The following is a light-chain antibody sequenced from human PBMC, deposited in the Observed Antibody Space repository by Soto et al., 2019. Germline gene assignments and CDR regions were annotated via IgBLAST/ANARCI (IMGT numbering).Light chain of an antibody. CDR2: DIS. V-gene: IGKV3-11*01. CDR1: QSVAGS. CDR3: QQRSNRIT. Sequence: EFVLTQSPATLSLSPWERAILSCRASQSVAGSLAWYQQKPGQAPRRLIYDISTRAAAIPARFSGSGSGTDFTLTVSSLEPEDFALYYCQQRSNRITFGQGTRLEIK. J-gene: IGKJ5*01.